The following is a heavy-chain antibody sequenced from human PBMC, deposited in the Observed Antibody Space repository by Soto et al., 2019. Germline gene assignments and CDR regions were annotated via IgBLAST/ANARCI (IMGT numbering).Heavy chain of an antibody. J-gene: IGHJ4*02. Sequence: GGSLRLSCAASGFTFSSYAMHWVRQAPGKGLEWVAVISYDGSNKYYADSVKGRFTISRDNSKNTLYLQMNSLRAEDTAVYYCAGPPSATFTFDYWGQGTLVTVSS. CDR3: AGPPSATFTFDY. CDR1: GFTFSSYA. D-gene: IGHD2-15*01. V-gene: IGHV3-30-3*01. CDR2: ISYDGSNK.